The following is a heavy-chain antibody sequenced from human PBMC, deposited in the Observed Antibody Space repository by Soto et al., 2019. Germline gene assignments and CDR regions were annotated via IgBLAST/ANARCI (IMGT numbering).Heavy chain of an antibody. Sequence: RPLRPACAAPVLTASSHAMSWVRPPPGQGLEWVSALSGSGGSTYYADSVKGRFTISRDNSKNTLYLQMNSLRAEDTAVYYCAKDPYDSSGYYSGWFDPWGQGTLVTVSS. CDR1: VLTASSHA. D-gene: IGHD3-22*01. V-gene: IGHV3-23*01. CDR2: LSGSGGST. CDR3: AKDPYDSSGYYSGWFDP. J-gene: IGHJ5*02.